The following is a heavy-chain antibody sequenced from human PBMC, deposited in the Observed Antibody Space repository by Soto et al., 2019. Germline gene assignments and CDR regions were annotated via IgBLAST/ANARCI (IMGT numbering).Heavy chain of an antibody. CDR1: GYTFTGYY. CDR3: ARGPPVAIFGVVTSYGMDV. D-gene: IGHD3-3*01. J-gene: IGHJ6*02. Sequence: AASVKVSCKASGYTFTGYYMHWVRQAPGQGLEWMGWINPNSGGTNYAQKFQGWVTMTRDTSISTAYMELSRLRSDDTAVYYCARGPPVAIFGVVTSYGMDVWGQGTTVTVSS. CDR2: INPNSGGT. V-gene: IGHV1-2*04.